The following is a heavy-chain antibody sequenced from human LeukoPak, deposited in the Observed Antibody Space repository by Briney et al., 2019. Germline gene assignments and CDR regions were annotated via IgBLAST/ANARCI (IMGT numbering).Heavy chain of an antibody. J-gene: IGHJ5*02. CDR1: GYTFTNYG. CDR2: ITGYNGKA. CDR3: ARACTSTSCHENNWFDP. V-gene: IGHV1-18*01. D-gene: IGHD2-2*01. Sequence: SVKVSCKSSGYTFTNYGISWVRQAPGQGLEWMGWITGYNGKANFAVKLPGRVTVTTDISTSTAYMVLRSLRSDDTAVYYCARACTSTSCHENNWFDPWGQGTLVIVSS.